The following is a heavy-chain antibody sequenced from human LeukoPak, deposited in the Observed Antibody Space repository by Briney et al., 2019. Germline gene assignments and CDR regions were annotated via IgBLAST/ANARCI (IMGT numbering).Heavy chain of an antibody. V-gene: IGHV3-21*01. CDR3: AREEGGFDY. CDR1: GFTFSSYS. D-gene: IGHD2-15*01. CDR2: ISSSSYI. Sequence: GGSLRLSCAASGFTFSSYSMNWVREAPGKGLEWGSSISSSSYIYYADSVKGRFTISRDNAKNSLYLQMNSLRAEDTAVYYCAREEGGFDYWGQGTLVTVSS. J-gene: IGHJ4*02.